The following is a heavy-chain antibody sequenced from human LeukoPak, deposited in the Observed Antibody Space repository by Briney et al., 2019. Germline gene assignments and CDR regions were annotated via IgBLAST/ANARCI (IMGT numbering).Heavy chain of an antibody. V-gene: IGHV3-23*01. CDR1: GFTFSSYA. CDR2: ISGSGGST. Sequence: AGGSLRLSCAASGFTFSSYAMSWVRQAPGRGLEWVSAISGSGGSTYYADSVKGRFTISRDNSKNTLYLQMNSLRAEDTAVYYCAKALKWGYDRDAFDIWGQGTMVTVSS. D-gene: IGHD5-12*01. J-gene: IGHJ3*02. CDR3: AKALKWGYDRDAFDI.